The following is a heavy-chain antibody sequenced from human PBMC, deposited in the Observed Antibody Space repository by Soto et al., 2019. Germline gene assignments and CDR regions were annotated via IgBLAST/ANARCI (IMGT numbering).Heavy chain of an antibody. Sequence: QVQLVQSGAEVKKPGASVKVSCKASGYTFTSYGISWVRQAPGQGLEWMGWISAYNGNTNYAQKLQGRVTMTTDTSTSTAYMELRRLRSDDTAVYYWARGGDYCSGGSCFSPNYYMDVWGKGTTVTVSS. CDR2: ISAYNGNT. D-gene: IGHD2-15*01. CDR3: ARGGDYCSGGSCFSPNYYMDV. J-gene: IGHJ6*03. V-gene: IGHV1-18*01. CDR1: GYTFTSYG.